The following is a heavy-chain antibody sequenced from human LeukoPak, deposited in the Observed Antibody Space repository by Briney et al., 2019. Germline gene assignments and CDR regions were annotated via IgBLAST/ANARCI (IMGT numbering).Heavy chain of an antibody. CDR2: IYYSGST. CDR1: GGSISSYY. Sequence: SETLSLTCTVSGGSISSYYWSWIRQPPGKGLEWIGYIYYSGSTNYNPSLKSRVSISVDTSKNQFSLKLSSVTAADTAVYYCARVRICGGDCYSFDPWGQGTLVTVSS. CDR3: ARVRICGGDCYSFDP. D-gene: IGHD2-21*02. J-gene: IGHJ5*02. V-gene: IGHV4-59*01.